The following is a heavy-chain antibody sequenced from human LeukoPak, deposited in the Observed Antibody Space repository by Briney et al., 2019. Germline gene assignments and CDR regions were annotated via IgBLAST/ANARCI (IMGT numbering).Heavy chain of an antibody. CDR3: AKDRESIAAAGSGYFQH. V-gene: IGHV3-9*01. Sequence: GGSLRLSCAASGFTFDDYAMHWVRHAPGKGLEWVSGITWNSDNIEYADSVKGRFTISRDNSKNTLYLQMNSLRAEDTAVYYCAKDRESIAAAGSGYFQHWGQGTLVTVSS. CDR1: GFTFDDYA. J-gene: IGHJ1*01. CDR2: ITWNSDNI. D-gene: IGHD6-13*01.